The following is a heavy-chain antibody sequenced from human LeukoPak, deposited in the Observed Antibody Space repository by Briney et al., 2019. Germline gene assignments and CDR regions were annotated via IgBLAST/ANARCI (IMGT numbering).Heavy chain of an antibody. CDR2: INPNSGGT. D-gene: IGHD6-6*01. J-gene: IGHJ4*02. CDR1: GYTFTGYY. V-gene: IGHV1-2*02. Sequence: APVKVSCKASGYTFTGYYMHWVRQAPGQGLEWMGWINPNSGGTNYAQKFQGRVTMTRDTSISTAYMELSRLRSDDTAVYYCAKALLIAARPYFDYWGQGTLVTVSS. CDR3: AKALLIAARPYFDY.